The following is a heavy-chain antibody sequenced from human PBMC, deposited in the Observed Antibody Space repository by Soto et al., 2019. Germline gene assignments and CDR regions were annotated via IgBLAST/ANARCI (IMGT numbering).Heavy chain of an antibody. CDR1: GFTVSTKY. V-gene: IGHV3-66*01. J-gene: IGHJ4*02. CDR3: ARDPWASDY. Sequence: VQLVESGGGLVQPGGSLRLSCAASGFTVSTKYMSWVRQAPGKGLEWVSVIYSGGSTFYADSVRGRFTISRDNSKNTVNLQMNSLRAEETSVYYCARDPWASDYWGQGTLVTVSS. CDR2: IYSGGST. D-gene: IGHD3-16*01.